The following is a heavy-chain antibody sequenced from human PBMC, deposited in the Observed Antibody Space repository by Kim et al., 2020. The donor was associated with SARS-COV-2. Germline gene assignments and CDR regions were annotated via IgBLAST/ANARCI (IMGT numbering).Heavy chain of an antibody. J-gene: IGHJ6*02. CDR1: GYSFTSYW. D-gene: IGHD6-13*01. V-gene: IGHV5-51*01. CDR2: IYPGDSDT. Sequence: GESLKISCKGSGYSFTSYWIGWVRQMPGKGLEWMGIIYPGDSDTRYSPSFQGQVTISADKSISTAYLQWSSLKASDTAMYYCARQSVAAAGKYYYYGMDVWGQGTTVTVSS. CDR3: ARQSVAAAGKYYYYGMDV.